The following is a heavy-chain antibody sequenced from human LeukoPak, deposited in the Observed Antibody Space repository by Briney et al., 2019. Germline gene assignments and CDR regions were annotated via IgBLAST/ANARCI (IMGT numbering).Heavy chain of an antibody. CDR2: IYTSGST. CDR1: GGSISSGSYY. V-gene: IGHV4-61*02. CDR3: ASSSGLYHGRNWNDPGGN. Sequence: SETLSLTCTVSGGSISSGSYYWSWIRQPAGKGLEWIGRIYTSGSTNYNPSLKSRVTISVDTSKNQFSLKLSSVTAADTAVYYCASSSGLYHGRNWNDPGGNWGQGTLVTVSS. J-gene: IGHJ4*02. D-gene: IGHD1-1*01.